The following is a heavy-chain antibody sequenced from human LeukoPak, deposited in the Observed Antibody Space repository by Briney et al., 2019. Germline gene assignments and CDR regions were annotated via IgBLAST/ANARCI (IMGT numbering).Heavy chain of an antibody. J-gene: IGHJ4*02. CDR3: ARAPMSGDYYFDY. CDR1: GFTFSSYA. CDR2: ISGNGGST. V-gene: IGHV3-64*01. Sequence: GGSLRLSCAASGFTFSSYAMHWVRQAPGKGLEYVSAISGNGGSTYYANSVKGRFTISRDNSKNMLYLQMGSLRAEDMAVYYCARAPMSGDYYFDYWGQGTLVTVSS. D-gene: IGHD2-21*02.